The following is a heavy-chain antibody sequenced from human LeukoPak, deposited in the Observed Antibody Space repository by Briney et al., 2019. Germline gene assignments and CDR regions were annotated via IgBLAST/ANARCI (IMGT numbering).Heavy chain of an antibody. Sequence: GRSLRLSCAASGFTFSSYGMHWVRQAPGKGLEWVAVIWYDGSNKYYADSVKGRFTISRDNSKNTLYLQMNSLRAEDTAVYYCAKDASVSTSWPDYWGQGTLVTVSS. J-gene: IGHJ4*02. V-gene: IGHV3-33*06. CDR2: IWYDGSNK. CDR3: AKDASVSTSWPDY. CDR1: GFTFSSYG. D-gene: IGHD2-2*01.